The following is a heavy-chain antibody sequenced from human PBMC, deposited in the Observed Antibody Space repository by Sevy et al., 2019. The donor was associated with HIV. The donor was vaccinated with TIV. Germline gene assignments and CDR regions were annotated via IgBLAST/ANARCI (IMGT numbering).Heavy chain of an antibody. CDR3: ARAVVEISTWRSDY. Sequence: GGSLRLSCAASGFTFSSYRMTWVRQAPGKGLEWVSCISSNSDYINYADSVKGRFTISRDNAKNLLNLQMDSLRAEDTAVYYCARAVVEISTWRSDYWGQGTLVTVSS. J-gene: IGHJ4*02. D-gene: IGHD5-12*01. CDR2: ISSNSDYI. CDR1: GFTFSSYR. V-gene: IGHV3-21*01.